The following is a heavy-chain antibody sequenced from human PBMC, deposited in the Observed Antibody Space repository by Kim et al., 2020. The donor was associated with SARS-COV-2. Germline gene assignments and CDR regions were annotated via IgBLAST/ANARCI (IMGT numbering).Heavy chain of an antibody. V-gene: IGHV4-39*01. J-gene: IGHJ5*02. D-gene: IGHD6-25*01. CDR2: IYDSGST. CDR1: GGSISSSSYY. Sequence: SETLCLTCTVSGGSISSSSYYWGWNRQPPGKGLEWIGSIYDSGSTDYNPYLKSRLTISVDTSKNQYSLKLSSVTAADTAVYYCARQGLAAGWFDPWGQGTLVTVSS. CDR3: ARQGLAAGWFDP.